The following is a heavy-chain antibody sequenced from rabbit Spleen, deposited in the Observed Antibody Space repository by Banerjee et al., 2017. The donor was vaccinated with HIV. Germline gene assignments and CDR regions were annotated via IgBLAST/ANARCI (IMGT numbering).Heavy chain of an antibody. D-gene: IGHD1-1*01. Sequence: QSLEESGGDLVKPGASLTLTCTASGFSFSSSYWICWVRQAPGKGLEWIACIYAGSSGSTYYASWAKGRFTSSKTSSTTVTLQMTSLTAADTATYFCARDLVAVIGWNFNLWGPGTLVTVS. J-gene: IGHJ4*01. CDR1: GFSFSSSYW. V-gene: IGHV1S40*01. CDR2: IYAGSSGST. CDR3: ARDLVAVIGWNFNL.